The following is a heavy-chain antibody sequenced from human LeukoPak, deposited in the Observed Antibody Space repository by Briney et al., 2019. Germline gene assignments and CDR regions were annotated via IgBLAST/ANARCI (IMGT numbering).Heavy chain of an antibody. V-gene: IGHV1-18*01. CDR3: ARDRSPGGEAVPPVYFDY. CDR2: ISAYNGNT. J-gene: IGHJ4*02. D-gene: IGHD6-19*01. Sequence: GASVKVSCKASGYTFTSYGISWVRQAPGQGLEWMGWISAYNGNTNYAQKLQGRVTMTTDTSTSTAYMELRSLRSDDTAVYYCARDRSPGGEAVPPVYFDYWGQGTLVTVSS. CDR1: GYTFTSYG.